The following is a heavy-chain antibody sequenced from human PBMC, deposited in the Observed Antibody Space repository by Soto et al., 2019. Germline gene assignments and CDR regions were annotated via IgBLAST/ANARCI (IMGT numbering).Heavy chain of an antibody. Sequence: QVQLVQSGAEVKKPGSSVKVSCKASGGTFSSYAISWVRQAPGQGLEWMGGIIPIFGTANYAQKFQGRVTITADESTSKAYMELSSLRSEDTAVYYCARSESIAAADTEGAWFDPWGQGTLVTVSS. CDR2: IIPIFGTA. V-gene: IGHV1-69*01. D-gene: IGHD6-13*01. CDR1: GGTFSSYA. CDR3: ARSESIAAADTEGAWFDP. J-gene: IGHJ5*02.